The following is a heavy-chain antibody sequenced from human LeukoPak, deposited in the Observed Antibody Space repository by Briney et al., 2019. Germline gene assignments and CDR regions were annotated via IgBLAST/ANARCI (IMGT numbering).Heavy chain of an antibody. Sequence: PSQTLSLTCTVSGGSISSGGYYWSWIRQPPGKGLEWIGYIYHSGSTYYNPSLKSRVTISVDRSKNQFSLKLSSVTAADTAVYYCARDCSSTSCPRGFDYWGQGTLVIVSS. D-gene: IGHD2-2*01. V-gene: IGHV4-30-2*01. CDR3: ARDCSSTSCPRGFDY. CDR1: GGSISSGGYY. CDR2: IYHSGST. J-gene: IGHJ4*02.